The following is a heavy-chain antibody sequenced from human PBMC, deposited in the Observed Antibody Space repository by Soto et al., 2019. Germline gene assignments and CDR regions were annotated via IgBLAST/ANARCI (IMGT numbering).Heavy chain of an antibody. J-gene: IGHJ4*02. V-gene: IGHV5-10-1*01. CDR2: IDPSDSYT. D-gene: IGHD3-9*01. CDR1: GYSFTSYW. Sequence: HGESLKISCKGSGYSFTSYWISWVRQMPGKGLEWMGRIDPSDSYTNYSPSFQGHVTISADKSISTAYLQWSSLKASDTAMYYCARHFKYDILTGYYGPDDYWGQGTQVTVSS. CDR3: ARHFKYDILTGYYGPDDY.